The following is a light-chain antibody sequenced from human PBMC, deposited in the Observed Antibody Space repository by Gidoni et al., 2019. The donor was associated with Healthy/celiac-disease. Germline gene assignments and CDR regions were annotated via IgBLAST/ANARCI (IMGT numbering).Light chain of an antibody. V-gene: IGKV3-20*01. CDR2: GAS. J-gene: IGKJ2*01. Sequence: EIVLTQSPGTLPLSPGERATLSCRASQSVSSSYLAWYQQKPGQAPRLLIYGASSRATGIPDRFSGSGSGTDFTLTISRLEPEDFAVYYCQQYGSSYTFXQXTKLEIK. CDR3: QQYGSSYT. CDR1: QSVSSSY.